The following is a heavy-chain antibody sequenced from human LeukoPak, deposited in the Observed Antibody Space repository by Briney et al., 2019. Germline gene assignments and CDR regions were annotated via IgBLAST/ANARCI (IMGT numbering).Heavy chain of an antibody. J-gene: IGHJ3*02. Sequence: SVKVSCKASGGTFSSYAISWVRQAPGQGLEWMGRIIPILGIANYAQKFQGRVTITADKSTSTAYMELSSLRSEDTAVYYCARDQADYGDYVDAFDIWGQGTMVTVSS. CDR1: GGTFSSYA. D-gene: IGHD4-17*01. CDR2: IIPILGIA. CDR3: ARDQADYGDYVDAFDI. V-gene: IGHV1-69*04.